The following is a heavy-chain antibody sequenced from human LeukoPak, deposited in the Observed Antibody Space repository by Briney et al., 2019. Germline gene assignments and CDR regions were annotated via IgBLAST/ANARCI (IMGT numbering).Heavy chain of an antibody. J-gene: IGHJ4*02. CDR1: GSTFSNYW. CDR3: ANFKGKDGIKDHFDY. D-gene: IGHD5-24*01. CDR2: ISHSGGAT. V-gene: IGHV3-23*01. Sequence: GGSLRLSCAASGSTFSNYWMHWVRQAPGKGLEWVSTISHSGGATHYADSVKGRFTISRDNSKNTVSLQMSSLRVEDTAVYYCANFKGKDGIKDHFDYWGQGTLVTVSS.